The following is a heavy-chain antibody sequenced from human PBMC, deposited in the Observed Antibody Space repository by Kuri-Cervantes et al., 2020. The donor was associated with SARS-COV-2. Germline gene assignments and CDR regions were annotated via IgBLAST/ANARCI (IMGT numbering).Heavy chain of an antibody. V-gene: IGHV7-4-1*02. CDR2: INTKTGDP. CDR1: GYTFTTFT. J-gene: IGHJ4*02. Sequence: ASVKVSCKASGYTFTTFTITWVRQAPGQGLEWRGWINTKTGDPTYVRDFTGRFVFSLDTSVNAAYLQINNLTAEDTALYYCARGPLKWELLDNWGQGTLVTVSS. CDR3: ARGPLKWELLDN. D-gene: IGHD1-26*01.